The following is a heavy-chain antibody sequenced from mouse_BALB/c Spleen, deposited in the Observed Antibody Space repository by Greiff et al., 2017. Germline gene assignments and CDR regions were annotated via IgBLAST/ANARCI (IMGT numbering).Heavy chain of an antibody. Sequence: EVQVVESGGGLVQPGGSLRLSCATSGFTFTDYYMSWVRQPPGKALEWLGFIRNKANGYTTEYSASVKGRFTISRDNSQSILYLQMNTLRAEDSATYYCARDHYYAMDYWGQGTSVTVSS. CDR1: GFTFTDYY. CDR3: ARDHYYAMDY. J-gene: IGHJ4*01. V-gene: IGHV7-3*02. CDR2: IRNKANGYTT.